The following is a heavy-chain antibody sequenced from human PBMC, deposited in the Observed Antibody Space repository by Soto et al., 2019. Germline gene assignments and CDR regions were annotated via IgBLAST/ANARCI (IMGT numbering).Heavy chain of an antibody. Sequence: LRLSCAASGFTFRSYAMSWVRRAPGKGLEWVSAISGSGGIAHYADSVRGRFTISRDNSKNTLHLQMNSLRAEDRAVYYCAKDPGEYSYRYRFDYWGQGILVTVSS. J-gene: IGHJ4*02. CDR2: ISGSGGIA. CDR1: GFTFRSYA. CDR3: AKDPGEYSYRYRFDY. V-gene: IGHV3-23*01. D-gene: IGHD3-16*02.